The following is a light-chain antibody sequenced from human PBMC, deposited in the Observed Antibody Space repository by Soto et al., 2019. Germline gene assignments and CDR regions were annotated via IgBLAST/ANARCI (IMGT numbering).Light chain of an antibody. Sequence: DIQMTQSPSTLSASVGDRVTITCRASQSIDTWLAWYQQKPGKAPKLLIYKASGLESGVPSRFSGSGSGTEFTLTISSLQPDDFATYYCQQYNSYPLTFGGGTKVEIK. V-gene: IGKV1-5*03. J-gene: IGKJ4*01. CDR2: KAS. CDR3: QQYNSYPLT. CDR1: QSIDTW.